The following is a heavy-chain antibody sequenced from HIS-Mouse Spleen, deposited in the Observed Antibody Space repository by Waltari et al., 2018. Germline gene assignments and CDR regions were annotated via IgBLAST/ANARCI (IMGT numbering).Heavy chain of an antibody. CDR3: AREIPYSSSWYDWYFDL. CDR1: GGSISSSSYS. Sequence: QLQLQESGPGLVKPSETLSLPCTVPGGSISSSSYSWGWIRQPPGKGLEWIGIIYYSGSTYYNPSLKSRVTISVDTSKNQFSLKLSSVTAADTAVYYCAREIPYSSSWYDWYFDLWGRGTLVTVSS. V-gene: IGHV4-39*07. D-gene: IGHD6-13*01. CDR2: IYYSGST. J-gene: IGHJ2*01.